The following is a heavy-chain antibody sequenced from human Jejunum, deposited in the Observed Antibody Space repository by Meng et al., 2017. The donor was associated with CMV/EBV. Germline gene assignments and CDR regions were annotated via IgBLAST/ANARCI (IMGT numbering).Heavy chain of an antibody. CDR2: ISISGSTI. J-gene: IGHJ4*02. CDR3: ARDGDACTNGKCYLDY. CDR1: FSEYY. V-gene: IGHV3-11*04. Sequence: FSEYYMNWIRQAPGKGLEWVSYISISGSTIYYADSVMGRFTISRDNSKNTLYLQMNSLRPEDTAVYYCARDGDACTNGKCYLDYWGQGTLVTVSS. D-gene: IGHD2-8*01.